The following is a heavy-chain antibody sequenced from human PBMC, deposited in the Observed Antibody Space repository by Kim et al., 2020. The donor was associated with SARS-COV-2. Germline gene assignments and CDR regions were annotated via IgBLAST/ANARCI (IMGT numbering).Heavy chain of an antibody. CDR1: GFTFSSYG. J-gene: IGHJ3*02. D-gene: IGHD3-3*01. Sequence: GGSLRLSCAASGFTFSSYGMHWVRQAPGKGLEWVAVIWYDGSNKYYADSVKGRFTISRDNSKNTLYLQMNSLRAEDTAVYYCARDYDFWSGYSGDAFDIWGQGTMVTVSS. V-gene: IGHV3-33*01. CDR3: ARDYDFWSGYSGDAFDI. CDR2: IWYDGSNK.